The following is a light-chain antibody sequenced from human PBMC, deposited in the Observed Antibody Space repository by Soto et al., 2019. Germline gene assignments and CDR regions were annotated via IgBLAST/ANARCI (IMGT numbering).Light chain of an antibody. CDR1: QSISSY. V-gene: IGKV3-11*01. CDR2: DAS. J-gene: IGKJ3*01. CDR3: QQRSNWL. Sequence: EIVLTQSPATLSLSPGERATRSGRASQSISSYLAWYQQKPGQAPRLLIYDASNRATGIPARFSGSGSGTDFTLTISILEPEDFAVYYCQQRSNWLFGPGTKVDIK.